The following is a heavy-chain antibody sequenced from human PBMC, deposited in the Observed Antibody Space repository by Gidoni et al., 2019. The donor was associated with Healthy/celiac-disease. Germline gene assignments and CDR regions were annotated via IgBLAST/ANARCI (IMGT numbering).Heavy chain of an antibody. D-gene: IGHD2-15*01. Sequence: QVQLVQSGAEVKKPGASVKVSCKASGYTFTSYYMHWVRQAPGQGLEWMGIINPSGGSTSYAQKFQGRVTMTRDTSTSTVYMELSSLRSEDTAVYYCASSQAYCSGGSCLLALFYYGMDVWGQGTTVTVSS. CDR1: GYTFTSYY. J-gene: IGHJ6*02. V-gene: IGHV1-46*01. CDR2: INPSGGST. CDR3: ASSQAYCSGGSCLLALFYYGMDV.